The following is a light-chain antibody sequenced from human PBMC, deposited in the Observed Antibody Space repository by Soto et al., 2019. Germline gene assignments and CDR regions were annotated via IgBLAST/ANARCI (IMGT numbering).Light chain of an antibody. J-gene: IGKJ3*01. CDR1: ESVSSN. Sequence: EIVMTQSPATLSVSPGERATLSCRASESVSSNLAWYQQKPAQAPRLLIYGASTRATGIPARFRGSGYGTEFTGTISSLQSEDFAVYYCQQYNNWPPAHSFTFGPGTKVDIK. V-gene: IGKV3-15*01. CDR2: GAS. CDR3: QQYNNWPPAHSFT.